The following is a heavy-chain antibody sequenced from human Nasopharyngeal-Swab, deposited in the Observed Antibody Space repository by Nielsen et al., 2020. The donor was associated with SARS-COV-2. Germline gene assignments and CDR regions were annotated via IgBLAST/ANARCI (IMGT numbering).Heavy chain of an antibody. CDR2: MSHDGSNE. J-gene: IGHJ4*02. CDR1: GFTFSNYA. V-gene: IGHV3-30*03. CDR3: AREHAAAGPTFDY. Sequence: GESLKISCAASGFTFSNYAMHWVRQAPGKGLEWVAVMSHDGSNEYYADSVKGRFTISRDNSKNTLYLQMNSLRAEDTAVYYCAREHAAAGPTFDYWGQGTLVTVSS. D-gene: IGHD6-13*01.